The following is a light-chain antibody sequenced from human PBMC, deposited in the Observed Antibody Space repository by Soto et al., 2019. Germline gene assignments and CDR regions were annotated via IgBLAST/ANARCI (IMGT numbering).Light chain of an antibody. CDR2: EVN. V-gene: IGLV2-8*01. CDR1: SSDVGGYNY. CDR3: SSYAGSSNV. Sequence: QSVLTQPPSASGSPGQSVAISCTGTSSDVGGYNYVSWYQQHPGKAPKLMIYEVNKRPSGVPDRFSGSKSGNTPSLTVSGLQDEDEADYYCSSYAGSSNVFGTGTKLTVL. J-gene: IGLJ1*01.